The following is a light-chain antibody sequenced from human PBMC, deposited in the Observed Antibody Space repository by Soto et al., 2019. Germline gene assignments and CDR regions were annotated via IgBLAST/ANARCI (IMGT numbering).Light chain of an antibody. CDR2: GAS. CDR3: QEYNTWPWT. Sequence: ETLMTQSPATLSVSPGERATLSCRASQSVNNNLAWYQQKLGQAPRVLIYGASTRAPGIPARFTGSGSGTEFILTITSLQSEDSAVYSCQEYNTWPWTFGQGTKVEFK. V-gene: IGKV3-15*01. CDR1: QSVNNN. J-gene: IGKJ1*01.